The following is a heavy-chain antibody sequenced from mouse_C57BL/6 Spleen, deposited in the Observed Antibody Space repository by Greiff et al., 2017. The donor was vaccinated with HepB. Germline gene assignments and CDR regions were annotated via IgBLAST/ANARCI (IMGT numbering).Heavy chain of an antibody. CDR1: GYTFTDYY. CDR3: AREIGLRRRAWFAY. V-gene: IGHV1-26*01. J-gene: IGHJ3*01. CDR2: INPNNGGT. D-gene: IGHD2-2*01. Sequence: EVQLQQSGPELVKPGASVKISCKASGYTFTDYYMNWVKQSHGKSLEWIGDINPNNGGTSYNQKFKGKATLTVDKSSSTAYMELRSLTSEDSAVYYCAREIGLRRRAWFAYWGQGTLVTVSA.